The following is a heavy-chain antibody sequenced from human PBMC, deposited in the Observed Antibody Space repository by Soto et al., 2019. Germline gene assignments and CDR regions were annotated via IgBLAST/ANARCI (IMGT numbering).Heavy chain of an antibody. V-gene: IGHV3-30*18. CDR3: AKGVVVGTTSFQH. CDR1: GFTFSSYG. CDR2: ISYDGSNK. Sequence: QVQLVESGGGVVQPGRSLRLSCAASGFTFSSYGMHWVRQAPGNGLEWVAVISYDGSNKYYADSVKGRFTISRDNSNNRVYLQMASLRAEDTAVYYGAKGVVVGTTSFQHWSQGTLVTVSS. J-gene: IGHJ1*01. D-gene: IGHD2-15*01.